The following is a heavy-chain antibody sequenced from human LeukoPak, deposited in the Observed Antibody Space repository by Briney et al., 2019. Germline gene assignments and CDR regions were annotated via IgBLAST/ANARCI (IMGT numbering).Heavy chain of an antibody. CDR2: INPSGGST. D-gene: IGHD5-18*01. V-gene: IGHV1-46*01. J-gene: IGHJ4*02. CDR3: ARDAISDTAMVKAFFDY. CDR1: GYTLTSYY. Sequence: ASVKVSCKASGYTLTSYYMHWVRQAPGQGLEWMGIINPSGGSTSYAQKFQGRVTMTRDTSTSTVYMELSSLRSEDTAVYYCARDAISDTAMVKAFFDYWGQGTLVTVSS.